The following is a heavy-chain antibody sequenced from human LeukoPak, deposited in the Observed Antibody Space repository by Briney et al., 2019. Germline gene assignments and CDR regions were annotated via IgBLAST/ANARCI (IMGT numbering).Heavy chain of an antibody. CDR3: ATWALLWLGELNY. CDR1: GGSVSSGSYY. D-gene: IGHD3-10*01. Sequence: SETLSLTCTVSGGSVSSGSYYWSWIRQPPGKGLEWIGYIYYSGSTNYNPSLKSRVTISVDTSKNQFSLKLSSVTAADTAVYYCATWALLWLGELNYWGQGTLVTVSS. J-gene: IGHJ4*02. V-gene: IGHV4-61*01. CDR2: IYYSGST.